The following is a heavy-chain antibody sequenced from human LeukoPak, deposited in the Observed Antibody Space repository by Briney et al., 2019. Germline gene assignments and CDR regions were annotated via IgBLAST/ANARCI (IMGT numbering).Heavy chain of an antibody. CDR2: INPNSGGT. J-gene: IGHJ4*02. CDR3: AKSQYSFGSGATRPLFDY. CDR1: GYIFTDYY. Sequence: ASVKVSCKTSGYIFTDYYIHWVRQARGQGLEWMAWINPNSGGTCFAQNFEARVTLTRDTSINTAYMEMRGLTSDDTAIYYCAKSQYSFGSGATRPLFDYWGQGTQVTVSS. V-gene: IGHV1-2*02. D-gene: IGHD3-10*01.